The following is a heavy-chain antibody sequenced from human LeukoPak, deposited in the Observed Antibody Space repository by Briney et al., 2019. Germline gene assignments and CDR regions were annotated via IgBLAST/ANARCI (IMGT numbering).Heavy chain of an antibody. D-gene: IGHD3-10*01. CDR2: MNPNSGNT. CDR3: ARAPGVMSYYNGYYFDY. Sequence: DSVKVSCKASGYTFTSYDINWVRQATGQGLEWMGWMNPNSGNTGYAQKFQGRVTMTRNTSISTDYMELSSLRSEDTAVYYCARAPGVMSYYNGYYFDYWGQGTLVTVSS. V-gene: IGHV1-8*01. J-gene: IGHJ4*02. CDR1: GYTFTSYD.